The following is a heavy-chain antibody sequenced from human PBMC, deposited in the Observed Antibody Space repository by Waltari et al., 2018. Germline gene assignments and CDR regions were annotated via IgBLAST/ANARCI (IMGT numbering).Heavy chain of an antibody. V-gene: IGHV1-2*06. Sequence: RQAPGKGLEWVGRINPYTGVTDYAQRFQDRVTVSRDTSISTAYMDIRRLRSDDTAVYFCARLWDSNVGYLTRPMDVWGQGTTVTVS. CDR3: ARLWDSNVGYLTRPMDV. CDR2: INPYTGVT. J-gene: IGHJ6*02. D-gene: IGHD3-16*01.